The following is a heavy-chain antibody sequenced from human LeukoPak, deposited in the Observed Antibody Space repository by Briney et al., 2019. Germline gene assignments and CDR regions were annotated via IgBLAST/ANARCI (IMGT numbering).Heavy chain of an antibody. V-gene: IGHV3-30*18. CDR1: GFTFSSYG. J-gene: IGHJ4*02. D-gene: IGHD2-2*01. CDR3: AKGVGGYCSSTSCSEDYFDY. Sequence: PGRSLRLSCAASGFTFSSYGMHWVRQAPGKGLEGVAVISYDGSNKYYADSVKGRFTISRDNFKNTLYLQMNSLRAEDTAVYYCAKGVGGYCSSTSCSEDYFDYWGQGTLVTVSS. CDR2: ISYDGSNK.